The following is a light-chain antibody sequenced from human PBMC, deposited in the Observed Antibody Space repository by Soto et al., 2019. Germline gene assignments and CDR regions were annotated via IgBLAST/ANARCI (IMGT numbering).Light chain of an antibody. V-gene: IGLV7-46*01. Sequence: QAVVTQEPSLTVSPGGTVTLTCGSSTGAVTSGHYPYWFQQKPGQAPRTLIYXXSNKHSXXXXXXSGSLLGGKAALTLSGXXXXXXXXXXXLLYYSGARLFGGGTKLTVL. CDR1: TGAVTSGHY. J-gene: IGLJ2*01. CDR3: LLYYSGARL. CDR2: XXS.